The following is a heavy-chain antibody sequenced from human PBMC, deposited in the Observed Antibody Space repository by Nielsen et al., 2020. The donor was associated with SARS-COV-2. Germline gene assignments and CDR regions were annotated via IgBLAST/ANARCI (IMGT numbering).Heavy chain of an antibody. CDR2: INVHNGDT. J-gene: IGHJ4*02. CDR3: ARGIHGDYDDY. CDR1: GYTFTYYG. V-gene: IGHV1-18*01. Sequence: ASVKVSCKTSGYTFTYYGLSWMRQAPGQGLEWMGWINVHNGDTNYAQKLQGRVTMTTDTSTSTAYMELRSLRSDDTAVYYCARGIHGDYDDYWGQGTLVTVSS. D-gene: IGHD4-17*01.